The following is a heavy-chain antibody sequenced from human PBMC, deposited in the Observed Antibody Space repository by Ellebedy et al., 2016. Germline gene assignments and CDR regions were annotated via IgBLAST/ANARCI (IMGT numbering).Heavy chain of an antibody. Sequence: ASVKVSXXASGYTFTSYDINWVRQATGQGLEWMGWMNPNSGNTGYAQKFQGRVTMTRDTSINTAYMELSSLRSDDTAVYYCARGITGDHWGQGTLLTVSS. CDR1: GYTFTSYD. J-gene: IGHJ4*02. V-gene: IGHV1-8*01. CDR3: ARGITGDH. D-gene: IGHD1-14*01. CDR2: MNPNSGNT.